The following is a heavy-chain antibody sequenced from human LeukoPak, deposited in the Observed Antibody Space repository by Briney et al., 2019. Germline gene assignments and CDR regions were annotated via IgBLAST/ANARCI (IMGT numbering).Heavy chain of an antibody. CDR3: ARGYGSYGDYGQSWFDP. J-gene: IGHJ5*02. CDR1: GGTFSSYA. CDR2: IIPIFGTA. V-gene: IGHV1-69*13. Sequence: ASVKVSCKASGGTFSSYAISWVRQAPGQGLEWMGGIIPIFGTANYAQKYQGRVTITADESTSTAYMELSSLRSEDTAVYYCARGYGSYGDYGQSWFDPWGQGTLVTVSS. D-gene: IGHD4-17*01.